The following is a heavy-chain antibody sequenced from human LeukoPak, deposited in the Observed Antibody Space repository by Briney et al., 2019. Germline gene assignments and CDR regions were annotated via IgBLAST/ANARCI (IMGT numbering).Heavy chain of an antibody. Sequence: SVKVSCKASGYTFTGYYMHWVRQAPGQGLEWMGRIIPILGIANYAQKFQGRVTITADKSTSTAYMELSSLRSEDTAVYYCARGIRRDGYNLEDYWGQGTLVTVSS. CDR2: IIPILGIA. J-gene: IGHJ4*02. D-gene: IGHD5-24*01. CDR3: ARGIRRDGYNLEDY. CDR1: GYTFTGYY. V-gene: IGHV1-69*04.